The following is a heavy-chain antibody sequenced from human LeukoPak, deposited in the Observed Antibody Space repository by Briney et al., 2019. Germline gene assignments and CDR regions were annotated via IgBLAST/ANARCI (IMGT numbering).Heavy chain of an antibody. D-gene: IGHD3-22*01. CDR1: GFTFSSYT. Sequence: GGSLRLSCAASGFTFSSYTMNWVRQAPGKGLEWVSSISSSNYYIYYADSVKGRFTISRDNAKNSLYLQMNSLRAEDTALYYCARESSYYDSSDYYSFSPTYYYYMDVWGKGTTVTVSS. J-gene: IGHJ6*03. CDR3: ARESSYYDSSDYYSFSPTYYYYMDV. CDR2: ISSSNYYI. V-gene: IGHV3-21*01.